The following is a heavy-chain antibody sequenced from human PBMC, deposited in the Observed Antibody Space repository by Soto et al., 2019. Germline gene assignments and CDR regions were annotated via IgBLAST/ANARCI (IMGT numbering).Heavy chain of an antibody. CDR1: EFTFNFYA. V-gene: IGHV3-23*01. J-gene: IGHJ4*02. Sequence: EVQLLESGGGLAQPGESLRLSCTASEFTFNFYAMTWVRQAPGKGLEWVSTISASGTATYYADSVKGRFTISRDNSKNTLDLQLDTLSAADTAIYYCAKGSPPWARSGIDYWGQGTLVTVSS. CDR3: AKGSPPWARSGIDY. CDR2: ISASGTAT. D-gene: IGHD3-16*01.